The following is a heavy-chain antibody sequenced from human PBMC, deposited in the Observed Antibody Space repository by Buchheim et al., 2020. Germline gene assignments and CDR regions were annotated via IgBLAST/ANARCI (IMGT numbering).Heavy chain of an antibody. D-gene: IGHD3-22*01. V-gene: IGHV4-39*07. CDR2: IYYRGGT. Sequence: QLQLQESGPGLVKPSETLSLTCTVSGGSISSSSYYWGWIRQPTGKGLEWIGSIYYRGGTYYNPSLKSRVTISIDKSKSQFSLKLSSVTAADTAVYYCARETQGYYYDSSGYYADYWGQGTL. CDR3: ARETQGYYYDSSGYYADY. CDR1: GGSISSSSYY. J-gene: IGHJ4*02.